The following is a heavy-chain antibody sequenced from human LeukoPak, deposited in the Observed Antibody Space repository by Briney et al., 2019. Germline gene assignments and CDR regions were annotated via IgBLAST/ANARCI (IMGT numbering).Heavy chain of an antibody. CDR2: IYPGDSYT. J-gene: IGHJ4*02. CDR1: GYSFTNYW. D-gene: IGHD1-26*01. V-gene: IGHV5-51*01. Sequence: GESLKISFKGSGYSFTNYWIAWVRQMPGKGLEWMGIIYPGDSYTRYSPSFQGQVTISADKSISTAYLQWSSLKASDNAIYYCARPEGGGSYYELNYWGQGTLVTVSS. CDR3: ARPEGGGSYYELNY.